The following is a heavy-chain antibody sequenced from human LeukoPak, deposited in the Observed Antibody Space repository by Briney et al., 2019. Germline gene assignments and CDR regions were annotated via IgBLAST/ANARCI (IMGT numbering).Heavy chain of an antibody. CDR2: SYPGDSDT. D-gene: IGHD3-22*01. CDR1: GYSFTSYW. CDR3: AGAGDSSGYGTFHI. Sequence: GESLKISCXGSGYSFTSYWIGWVRQMPGKGLEWMGISYPGDSDTRYSPSFQGQVTISADKSISTAYLQWRSLKASDTAMYYCAGAGDSSGYGTFHIWGQGTMVTVSS. J-gene: IGHJ3*02. V-gene: IGHV5-51*01.